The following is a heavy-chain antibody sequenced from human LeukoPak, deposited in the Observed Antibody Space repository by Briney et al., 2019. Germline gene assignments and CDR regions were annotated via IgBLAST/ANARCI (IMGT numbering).Heavy chain of an antibody. CDR2: INSDGSST. Sequence: GGSLRLSCAASGFTFSSYWMHWVRQAPGKGLVWVSRINSDGSSTSYADSVKGRFTISRDNAENTLYLQMNSLRAEDTAVYYCAVVPAAIVWFDPWGQGTLVTVSS. CDR1: GFTFSSYW. D-gene: IGHD2-2*02. V-gene: IGHV3-74*01. CDR3: AVVPAAIVWFDP. J-gene: IGHJ5*02.